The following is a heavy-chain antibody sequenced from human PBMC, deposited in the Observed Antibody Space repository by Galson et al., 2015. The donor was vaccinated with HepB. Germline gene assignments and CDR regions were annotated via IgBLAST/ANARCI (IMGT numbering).Heavy chain of an antibody. J-gene: IGHJ4*02. V-gene: IGHV3-23*01. CDR1: GFTFSSYA. CDR3: AKLAGSYPTHSFNY. D-gene: IGHD3-10*01. CDR2: ISDSGGST. Sequence: SLRLSCAASGFTFSSYAMSWVRQAPGKGLEWVSAISDSGGSTFYADSVKGRFTISRDNSKNTLCLQMNSLRAEDTAVYYCAKLAGSYPTHSFNYWGQGTLVTVSS.